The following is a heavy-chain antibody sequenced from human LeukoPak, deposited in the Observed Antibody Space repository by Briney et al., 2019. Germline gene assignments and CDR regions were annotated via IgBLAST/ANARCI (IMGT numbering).Heavy chain of an antibody. CDR2: ISGSGGST. J-gene: IGHJ4*02. CDR1: GFTFSSYA. D-gene: IGHD3-3*01. Sequence: PGGSLRLSCAASGFTFSSYAMSWVRQAPGKGLEWVSAISGSGGSTYYADSVKGRFTIARDNSKNTLYLQMNSLRAEDTAVYYCAKDDINYDFWSGPDYWGQGTLVTVSS. V-gene: IGHV3-23*01. CDR3: AKDDINYDFWSGPDY.